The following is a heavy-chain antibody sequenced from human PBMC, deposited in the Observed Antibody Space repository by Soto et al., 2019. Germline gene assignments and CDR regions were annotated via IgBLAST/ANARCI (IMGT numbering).Heavy chain of an antibody. D-gene: IGHD2-8*01. V-gene: IGHV4-34*01. CDR3: ARSMGDAFDI. CDR1: GGSFSGYY. Sequence: QVQLQQWGAGLLKPSETLSLTCAVYGGSFSGYYWSWIRQPPGKGLEWIGEINHSGSTNYNPSLKXXLXIXXATSKHQFSLKLSSVTAADTAVYYCARSMGDAFDIWGQGTMVTVSS. CDR2: INHSGST. J-gene: IGHJ3*02.